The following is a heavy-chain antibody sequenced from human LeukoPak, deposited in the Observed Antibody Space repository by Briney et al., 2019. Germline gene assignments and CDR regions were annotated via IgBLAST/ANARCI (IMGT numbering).Heavy chain of an antibody. CDR3: ARDRCSGGSCYFYWYFDL. Sequence: PSETLSLTCAVYGGSFSGYYWSWIRQPPGKGLEWIGSIYYSGSTYYNPSLKSRVTISVDTSKNQFSLKLSSVTAADTAVYYCARDRCSGGSCYFYWYFDLWGRGTLVTVSS. J-gene: IGHJ2*01. D-gene: IGHD2-15*01. CDR1: GGSFSGYY. V-gene: IGHV4-34*01. CDR2: IYYSGST.